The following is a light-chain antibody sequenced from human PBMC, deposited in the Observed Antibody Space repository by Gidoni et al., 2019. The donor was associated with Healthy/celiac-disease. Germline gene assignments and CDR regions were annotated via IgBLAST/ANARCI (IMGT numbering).Light chain of an antibody. CDR3: QAWDSSTYVV. CDR2: QDS. J-gene: IGLJ2*01. V-gene: IGLV3-1*01. CDR1: KLGDKY. Sequence: SYELTQPPSVSVSPGQTASITCSGDKLGDKYACWYQQKPGQSPVLVIYQDSKRPSGIPERFSGSNSENTATLTIRGTQAMDEADYYCQAWDSSTYVVFGGGTKLTVL.